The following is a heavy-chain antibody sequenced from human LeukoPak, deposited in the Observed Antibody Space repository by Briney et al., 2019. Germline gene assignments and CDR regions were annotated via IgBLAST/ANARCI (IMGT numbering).Heavy chain of an antibody. D-gene: IGHD6-6*01. Sequence: PGGSLRLSCAAPEFTFSSYNMNWVRQAPGKGLEWVSYITSNSDTIYYADSVKGRFTISRDNAKNSLYLQMNSLRAEDTAVYYCVRKLNYWGQGTLVTVSS. V-gene: IGHV3-48*01. J-gene: IGHJ4*02. CDR1: EFTFSSYN. CDR3: VRKLNY. CDR2: ITSNSDTI.